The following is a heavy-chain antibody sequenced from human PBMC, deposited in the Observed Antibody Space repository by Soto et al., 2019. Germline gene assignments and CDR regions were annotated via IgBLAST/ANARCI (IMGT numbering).Heavy chain of an antibody. Sequence: GGSLILSCAASGFTYSSYAMSWVRQAPGKGLEWVSAISGSGGSTYYADSVKGRFTISRDNSKNTLYLQMNSLRAEDTAVYYCATGLRYFDWPIDYWGQGTLVTVSS. CDR2: ISGSGGST. CDR3: ATGLRYFDWPIDY. D-gene: IGHD3-9*01. CDR1: GFTYSSYA. V-gene: IGHV3-23*01. J-gene: IGHJ4*02.